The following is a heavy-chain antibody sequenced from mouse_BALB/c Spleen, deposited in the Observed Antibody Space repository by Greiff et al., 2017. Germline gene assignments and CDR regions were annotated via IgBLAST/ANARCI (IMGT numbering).Heavy chain of an antibody. D-gene: IGHD3-2*02. Sequence: EVQGVESGGGLVQPGGSMKLSCVASGFTFSNYWMNWVRQSPEKGLEWVAEIRLKSNNYATHYAESVKGRFTISRDDSKSSVYLQMNNLRAEDTGIYYCTGGQAWFAYWGQGTLVTVSA. CDR3: TGGQAWFAY. CDR2: IRLKSNNYAT. J-gene: IGHJ3*01. CDR1: GFTFSNYW. V-gene: IGHV6-6*02.